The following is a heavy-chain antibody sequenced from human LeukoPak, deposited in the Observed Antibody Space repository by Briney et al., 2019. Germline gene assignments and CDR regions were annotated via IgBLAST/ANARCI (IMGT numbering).Heavy chain of an antibody. D-gene: IGHD5-18*01. J-gene: IGHJ4*02. CDR3: ARAGYSYGYYDY. Sequence: ASVKVSCNESRYTFTSYYMHWVRQAPGQGLEWMGIINPSGGSTSYAQKFQGRVTMTRDTSTSTVYMELSSLRSEDTAVYYCARAGYSYGYYDYWGQGTLVTVSS. V-gene: IGHV1-46*01. CDR2: INPSGGST. CDR1: RYTFTSYY.